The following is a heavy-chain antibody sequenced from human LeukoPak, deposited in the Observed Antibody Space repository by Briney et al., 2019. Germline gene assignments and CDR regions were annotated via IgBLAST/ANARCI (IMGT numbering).Heavy chain of an antibody. CDR3: AREPKTYYYRDSSDY. CDR1: GDSISSSRYY. D-gene: IGHD3-10*01. Sequence: PSETLSLTCTVSGDSISSSRYYWGWIRQPAGKGLEWIGRIYTSGSTNYNPSLKSRVTISVDTSKNQFSLKLSSVTAADTAVYYCAREPKTYYYRDSSDYWGQGTLVTVSS. J-gene: IGHJ4*02. CDR2: IYTSGST. V-gene: IGHV4-61*02.